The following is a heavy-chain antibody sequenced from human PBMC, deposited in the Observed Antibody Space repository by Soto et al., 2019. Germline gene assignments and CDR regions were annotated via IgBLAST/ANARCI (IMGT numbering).Heavy chain of an antibody. D-gene: IGHD4-17*01. CDR2: ISSSSSYI. V-gene: IGHV3-21*01. Sequence: GGSLKLSCAASGFTFSSYSMNWVRQAPGKGLEWVSSISSSSSYIYYADSVKGRFTISRDNAKNSLYLQMNSLRAEDTAVYYCAREDLKYYGIIDCWGQGTLVTVSS. CDR3: AREDLKYYGIIDC. J-gene: IGHJ4*02. CDR1: GFTFSSYS.